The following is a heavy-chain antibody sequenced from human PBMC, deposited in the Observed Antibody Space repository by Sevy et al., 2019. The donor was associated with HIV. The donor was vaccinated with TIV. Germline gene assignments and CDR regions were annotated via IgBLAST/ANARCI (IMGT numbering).Heavy chain of an antibody. J-gene: IGHJ3*02. CDR3: ARGVGRRTRLRFLEWLFEADALVI. Sequence: GESLKISCAASGFTFSSYWMSWVRQAPGKGLEWVANIKQDRSEKYYVDSVKGRFTISRDNAKNSLYLQMNSLRAEDTAVYYCARGVGRRTRLRFLEWLFEADALVIGCQGTMVTVSS. CDR1: GFTFSSYW. CDR2: IKQDRSEK. V-gene: IGHV3-7*01. D-gene: IGHD3-3*01.